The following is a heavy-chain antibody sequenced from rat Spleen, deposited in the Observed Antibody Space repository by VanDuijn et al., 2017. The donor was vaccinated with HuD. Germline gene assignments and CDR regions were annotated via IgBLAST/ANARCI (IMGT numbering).Heavy chain of an antibody. V-gene: IGHV5S13*01. Sequence: EVQLVESGGGLVQPGRSLKLSCEASKFTFSNYYMAWVRQAPKKGLEWVATISTSGARTYYPDSVKGRFTISRDDAKNTQYLQMDSLRSEDTATYFCARSAYFDYWGQGVMVTVSS. CDR3: ARSAYFDY. CDR2: ISTSGART. CDR1: KFTFSNYY. J-gene: IGHJ2*01.